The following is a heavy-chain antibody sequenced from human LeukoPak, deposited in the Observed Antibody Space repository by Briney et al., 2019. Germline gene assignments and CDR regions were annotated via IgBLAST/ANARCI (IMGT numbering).Heavy chain of an antibody. CDR1: GGSISSYY. CDR2: IYSSGRT. Sequence: SETLSLTCTVSGGSISSYYWNWIRQPPGEELEWIGYIYSSGRTNYNPSLKSRVTISLDTSKNQFSLKLSSVTAADTAVYYCARRVVVVTANDKSDAFDVWGQGTVVTVSS. CDR3: ARRVVVVTANDKSDAFDV. V-gene: IGHV4-59*01. J-gene: IGHJ3*01. D-gene: IGHD2-21*02.